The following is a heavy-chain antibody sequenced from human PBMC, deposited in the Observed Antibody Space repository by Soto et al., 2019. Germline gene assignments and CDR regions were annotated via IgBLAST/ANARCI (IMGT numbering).Heavy chain of an antibody. D-gene: IGHD6-13*01. CDR3: ATVPLIAAAGTYFQH. V-gene: IGHV1-24*01. Sequence: ASVKVSCKVSGYTLTELSMHWVRQAPGKGLEWMGGFDPEDGETIYAQKFQGRVTVTEDTSTDTAYMELSSLRSEDTAVYYCATVPLIAAAGTYFQHWGQGTLVTSPQ. CDR1: GYTLTELS. J-gene: IGHJ1*01. CDR2: FDPEDGET.